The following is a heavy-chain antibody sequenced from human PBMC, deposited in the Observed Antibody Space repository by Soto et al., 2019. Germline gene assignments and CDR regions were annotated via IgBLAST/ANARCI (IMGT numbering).Heavy chain of an antibody. CDR1: GYTFTGYY. CDR3: ARAGGRWGMAAHTKKYYFDY. J-gene: IGHJ4*02. D-gene: IGHD6-13*01. V-gene: IGHV1-2*04. CDR2: INPNSGGT. Sequence: QVQLVQSGAEVKKPGASVKVSCKASGYTFTGYYMHWVRQAPGQGLEWMGWINPNSGGTNYALKFQGWVAMTRDTYISTAYMELSRLGSDDTAVYYCARAGGRWGMAAHTKKYYFDYWGQGTLVTVSS.